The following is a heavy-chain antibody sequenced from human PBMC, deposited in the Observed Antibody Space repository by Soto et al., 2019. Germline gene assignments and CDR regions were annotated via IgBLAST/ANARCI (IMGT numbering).Heavy chain of an antibody. CDR2: IIPILGIA. D-gene: IGHD2-2*01. Sequence: GASVKVSCKASGGTFSSYTISWVRQAPGQGLEWMGRIIPILGIANYAQKFQGRVTITADKSTSTAYMELSSLRSEDTAVYYCARYSVVVVPAAMDDAFDIWGQGTMVTV. CDR3: ARYSVVVVPAAMDDAFDI. V-gene: IGHV1-69*02. J-gene: IGHJ3*02. CDR1: GGTFSSYT.